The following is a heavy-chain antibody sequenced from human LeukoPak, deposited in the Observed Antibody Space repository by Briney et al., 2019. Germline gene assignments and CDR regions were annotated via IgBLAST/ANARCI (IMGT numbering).Heavy chain of an antibody. CDR1: GYSISSGYY. V-gene: IGHV4-61*01. D-gene: IGHD3-10*01. CDR2: IYYSGST. Sequence: PSETLSLTCTVSGYSISSGYYWGWIRQPPGKGLEWIGYIYYSGSTNYNPSLKSRVTISVDTSKNQFSLKLSSVTAADTAVYYCARGTGFGAYYYYYYYMDVWGKGTTVTISS. CDR3: ARGTGFGAYYYYYYYMDV. J-gene: IGHJ6*03.